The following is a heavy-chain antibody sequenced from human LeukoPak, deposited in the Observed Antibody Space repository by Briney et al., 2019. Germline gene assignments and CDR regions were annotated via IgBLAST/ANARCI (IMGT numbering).Heavy chain of an antibody. J-gene: IGHJ5*02. CDR2: IYYSGST. Sequence: SETLSLTCTVSGDSISNDNYYWAWIRQPPGKGLEWIGNIYYSGSTRYTPSLYSRLTLSVDTSMNQFSLRLTSVTAADTAVYFCARSFYSSGWYTPLRWFDTWGQGALVTVSS. CDR3: ARSFYSSGWYTPLRWFDT. V-gene: IGHV4-39*07. D-gene: IGHD6-19*01. CDR1: GDSISNDNYY.